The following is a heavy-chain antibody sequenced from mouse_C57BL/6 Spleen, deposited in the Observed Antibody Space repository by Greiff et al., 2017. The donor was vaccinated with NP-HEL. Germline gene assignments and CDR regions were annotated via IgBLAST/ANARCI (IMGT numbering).Heavy chain of an antibody. D-gene: IGHD1-1*01. J-gene: IGHJ4*01. Sequence: QVQLQQSGPELVKPGASVKISCKASGYAFSSSWMNWVKQRPGKGLEWIGRIYPGDGDTTYNGKFKGKATLTADKSSSTAYMQLSSLTSEDSAVYFCARDNYYGSSYDYYAMDYWGQGTSVTVSS. CDR3: ARDNYYGSSYDYYAMDY. CDR2: IYPGDGDT. V-gene: IGHV1-82*01. CDR1: GYAFSSSW.